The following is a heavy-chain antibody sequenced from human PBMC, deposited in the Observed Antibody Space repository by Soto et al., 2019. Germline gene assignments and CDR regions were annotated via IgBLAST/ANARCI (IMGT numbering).Heavy chain of an antibody. CDR1: GGSINTFY. CDR2: IFSSGST. CDR3: AREGSYSAYNFAHGIQLWSFDF. Sequence: ETLSLTCTVSGGSINTFYWSWVRQPAGKGLEWIGRIFSSGSTSFNPSLESRVAMSVDTSKNHFSLNLSSVTAADMAVYYCAREGSYSAYNFAHGIQLWSFDFWGQGALVTVSS. D-gene: IGHD5-12*01. J-gene: IGHJ4*02. V-gene: IGHV4-4*07.